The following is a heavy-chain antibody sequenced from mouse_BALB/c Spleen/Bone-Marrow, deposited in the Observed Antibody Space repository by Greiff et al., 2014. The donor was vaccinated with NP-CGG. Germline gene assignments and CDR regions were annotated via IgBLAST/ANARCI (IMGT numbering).Heavy chain of an antibody. J-gene: IGHJ1*01. V-gene: IGHV14-3*02. D-gene: IGHD4-1*01. Sequence: VQLQQSGAELVKPGASVKLPCTASGFNIKDTYMHWAKQRPEQGLEWIGRIDPANGNTKYDPKFQGKATITADTSSNTAYLQLSSLTSEDTAVYYCARAGRGRYFDVWGAGTTVTVSS. CDR2: IDPANGNT. CDR3: ARAGRGRYFDV. CDR1: GFNIKDTY.